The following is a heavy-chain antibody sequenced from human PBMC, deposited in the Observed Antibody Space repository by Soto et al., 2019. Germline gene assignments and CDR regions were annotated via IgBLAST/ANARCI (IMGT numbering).Heavy chain of an antibody. V-gene: IGHV3-23*01. CDR2: ISGSGGST. D-gene: IGHD2-2*01. CDR1: GFTFSSYA. Sequence: GGSLRLSCAASGFTFSSYAMSWVRQAPGKGLEWVSAISGSGGSTYYADSVKGRFTISRDNSKNTLYLQMNSLRAEDTAVYYCAREQVPAAYYYYYYGMDVWGQGTTVTVSS. J-gene: IGHJ6*02. CDR3: AREQVPAAYYYYYYGMDV.